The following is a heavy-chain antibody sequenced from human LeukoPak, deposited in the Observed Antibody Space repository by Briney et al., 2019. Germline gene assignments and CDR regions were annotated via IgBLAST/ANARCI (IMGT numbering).Heavy chain of an antibody. J-gene: IGHJ6*03. D-gene: IGHD3-3*01. CDR2: IDNDGHGI. CDR1: GFTFSSHW. V-gene: IGHV3-74*01. Sequence: PGGSLRLSCAASGFTFSSHWMHWVRQGPEKGLELVSRIDNDGHGIIYADSVKGRFTTSRDNVKNTLYLQMNSLRVEDTAVYYCAAGGGWDPSFGVVTHIDAWGKGTTVVVS. CDR3: AAGGGWDPSFGVVTHIDA.